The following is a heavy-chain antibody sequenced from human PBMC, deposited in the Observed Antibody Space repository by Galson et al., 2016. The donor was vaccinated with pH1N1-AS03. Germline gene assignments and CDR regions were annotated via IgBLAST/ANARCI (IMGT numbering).Heavy chain of an antibody. Sequence: SLRLSCAASGFTFSDYGMHWVRQAPGKGLEWVAIIWHDGSNKFYADSVKGRFSISRDNSKNTLFLQMSALRAEDTAVYYCANDFNYDFWSGYSFYWGQGALVTVSS. CDR2: IWHDGSNK. D-gene: IGHD3/OR15-3a*01. CDR1: GFTFSDYG. V-gene: IGHV3-30*02. J-gene: IGHJ4*02. CDR3: ANDFNYDFWSGYSFY.